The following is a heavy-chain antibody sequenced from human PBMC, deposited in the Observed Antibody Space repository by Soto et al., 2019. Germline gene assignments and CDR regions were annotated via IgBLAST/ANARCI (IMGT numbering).Heavy chain of an antibody. CDR1: GGTLSSYA. CDR2: IIPIFGTA. D-gene: IGHD3-3*01. J-gene: IGHJ6*02. Sequence: SVKVSCKASGGTLSSYAISGVRQTPVQGLEWMGGIIPIFGTANYAQKFQGRVTITAAESTSTAYMELSSLRSEATAVYYCARVKDLYDFWSGSPLYGMAVWGQGTTVTVSS. V-gene: IGHV1-69*13. CDR3: ARVKDLYDFWSGSPLYGMAV.